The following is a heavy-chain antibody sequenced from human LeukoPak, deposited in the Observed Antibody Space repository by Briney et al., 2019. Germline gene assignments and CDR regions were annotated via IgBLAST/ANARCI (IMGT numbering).Heavy chain of an antibody. CDR2: ISSSGSTI. Sequence: PGGSLRLSCAASGFTFSSYEMNWVRQAPGKGLEWVSYISSSGSTIYYADSVKGRFTISRDNAKNSLYLQMNSLRAEDTAVYYCARPYGSGNWCDPWGQGTLVTVSS. CDR1: GFTFSSYE. CDR3: ARPYGSGNWCDP. J-gene: IGHJ5*02. V-gene: IGHV3-48*03. D-gene: IGHD3-10*01.